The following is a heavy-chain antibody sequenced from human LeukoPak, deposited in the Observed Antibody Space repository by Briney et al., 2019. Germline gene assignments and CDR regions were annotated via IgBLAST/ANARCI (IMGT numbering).Heavy chain of an antibody. Sequence: KSSGTLSLTCTVSGASINKDYWAWIRQPPGRGLEWIGYVIDSDFNEANGDITNYNPSLETRVTTSRDTPKNQFSLKLSSMTAADTAIYYCVRASADSGGAFDVWGHGTVVTVSS. CDR3: VRASADSGGAFDV. J-gene: IGHJ3*01. D-gene: IGHD2-15*01. CDR2: VIDSDFNEANGDIT. V-gene: IGHV4-59*01. CDR1: GASINKDY.